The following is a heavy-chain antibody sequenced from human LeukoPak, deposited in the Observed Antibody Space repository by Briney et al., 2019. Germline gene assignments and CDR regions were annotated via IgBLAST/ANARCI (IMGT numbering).Heavy chain of an antibody. CDR2: TYTSGSS. V-gene: IGHV4-4*07. CDR1: GGSISSYH. CDR3: ARGGGYGRNWFDP. D-gene: IGHD2-15*01. J-gene: IGHJ5*02. Sequence: PSETLSLTCIVSGGSISSYHWSWIRQPAGKRLEWIGHTYTSGSSNYNPSLKGRVTMSVDTSNNQFSLKLNSVTAADTAVYYCARGGGYGRNWFDPWGQGTLVIVSS.